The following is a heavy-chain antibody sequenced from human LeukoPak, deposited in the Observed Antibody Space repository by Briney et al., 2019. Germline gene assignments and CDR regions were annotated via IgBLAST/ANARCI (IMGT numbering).Heavy chain of an antibody. CDR3: ARGGVSSSWTPGY. D-gene: IGHD6-13*01. CDR1: GGSISGHY. V-gene: IGHV4-59*11. J-gene: IGHJ4*02. CDR2: IYYTGGT. Sequence: SETLSLTCTVSGGSISGHYWSWIRQPPGKGLEWIGYIYYTGGTSYNPSLKSRVTISVDTSKNQFSLKVSSVTAADTAVYYCARGGVSSSWTPGYWGQGTLVTVSS.